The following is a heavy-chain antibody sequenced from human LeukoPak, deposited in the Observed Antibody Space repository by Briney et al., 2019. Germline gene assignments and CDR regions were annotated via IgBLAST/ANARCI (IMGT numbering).Heavy chain of an antibody. CDR3: VKDRYGSFDP. J-gene: IGHJ5*02. V-gene: IGHV3-48*01. CDR2: ISSSSSTI. Sequence: GGSLRLSCAASGFTFSSYSMNWVRQAPGKGLEWGSYISSSSSTIYYADSVKGRITSARDNSKSTVYLEMNRLRAEDTAVYFCVKDRYGSFDPWGQGTLVTVSS. D-gene: IGHD3-10*01. CDR1: GFTFSSYS.